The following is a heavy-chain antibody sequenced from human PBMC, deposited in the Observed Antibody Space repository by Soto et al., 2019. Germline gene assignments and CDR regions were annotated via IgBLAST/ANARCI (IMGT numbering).Heavy chain of an antibody. Sequence: SETLSLTCTVSGGSISSYYWSWIRQPPGKGLEWIGYIYYSGSTNYNPSLKSRVTISVDTSKNQFSLKLSSVTAADTAVYYCARGPAIDYGMDVWGQGTTVTVSS. CDR1: GGSISSYY. CDR3: ARGPAIDYGMDV. V-gene: IGHV4-59*01. CDR2: IYYSGST. J-gene: IGHJ6*02. D-gene: IGHD3-22*01.